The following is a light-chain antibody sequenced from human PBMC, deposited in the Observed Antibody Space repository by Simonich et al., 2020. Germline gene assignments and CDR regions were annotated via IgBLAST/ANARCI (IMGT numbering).Light chain of an antibody. CDR1: QSVSSSY. J-gene: IGKJ2*01. CDR2: DAS. CDR3: QQYGSSHHT. V-gene: IGKV3D-20*01. Sequence: EIVLTQSPGTLSLSPGERATLSCRASQSVSSSYLAWYQQKPGLAPRLLIYDASSRATGIPERFSGSGSGTDFTLTISRLEPEDFAVYYCQQYGSSHHTFGQGTKLEIK.